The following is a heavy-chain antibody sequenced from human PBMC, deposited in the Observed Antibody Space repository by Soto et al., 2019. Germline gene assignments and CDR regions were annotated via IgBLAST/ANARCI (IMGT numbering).Heavy chain of an antibody. CDR1: GGSISSGGYY. Sequence: SETLSLTCTVSGGSISSGGYYWSWIRQHPGKGLEWIGYIYYSGSTYYNPSLKSRVTISVDTSKNQFSLKLSSVTAADTAVYYCARDGAYGDYRPYFALWGRGTLV. J-gene: IGHJ2*01. V-gene: IGHV4-31*03. D-gene: IGHD4-17*01. CDR3: ARDGAYGDYRPYFAL. CDR2: IYYSGST.